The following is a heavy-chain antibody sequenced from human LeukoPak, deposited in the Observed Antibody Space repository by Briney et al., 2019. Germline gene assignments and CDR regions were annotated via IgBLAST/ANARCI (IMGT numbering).Heavy chain of an antibody. Sequence: ASVRVSCKASGYTFTNSYIHWVRQAPGQVLEWMGLINPDGGNTNYTQNFQGRVTLTRDTSTSTVYMELSSLRSEDTAIYYCARIRDGYNDAYDLWGQGTVVTVPS. V-gene: IGHV1-46*01. D-gene: IGHD5-24*01. CDR2: INPDGGNT. CDR3: ARIRDGYNDAYDL. CDR1: GYTFTNSY. J-gene: IGHJ3*01.